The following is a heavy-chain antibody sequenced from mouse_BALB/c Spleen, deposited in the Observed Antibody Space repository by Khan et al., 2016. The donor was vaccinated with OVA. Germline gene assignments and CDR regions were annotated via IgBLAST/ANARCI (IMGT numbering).Heavy chain of an antibody. D-gene: IGHD2-4*01. V-gene: IGHV2-2*02. Sequence: VQLQESGPGLVQPSQSLSITCTVSGFSLNNYSVHWVRQSPGQGLEWLGVIWRAGSTDYNAAFIYRMTISKDNSRNQIFFRMNSLQPNDTAIYYCARRGYDYGRGALFAYWGQGTLVTVSA. CDR2: IWRAGST. J-gene: IGHJ3*01. CDR1: GFSLNNYS. CDR3: ARRGYDYGRGALFAY.